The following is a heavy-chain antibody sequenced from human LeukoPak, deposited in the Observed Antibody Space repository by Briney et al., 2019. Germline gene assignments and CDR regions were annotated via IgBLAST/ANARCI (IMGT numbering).Heavy chain of an antibody. CDR3: ARLNHCCGSGSSPRAHYVDY. D-gene: IGHD3-10*01. CDR2: IKRSRST. CDR1: GGSFGDSY. J-gene: IGHJ4*02. V-gene: IGHV4-34*01. Sequence: ETLSLTCAVYGGSFGDSYWSWIRQPPGKGLGWIEEIKRSRSTTYNPSLKSRVTISVDTSKNQCSLKLSSVTAAKTAVYYCARLNHCCGSGSSPRAHYVDYWCQGTLVTVS.